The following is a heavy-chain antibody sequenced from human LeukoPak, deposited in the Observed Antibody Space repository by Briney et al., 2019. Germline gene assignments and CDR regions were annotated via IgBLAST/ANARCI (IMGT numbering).Heavy chain of an antibody. D-gene: IGHD3-10*01. Sequence: GGSLRLSCAASGLTFSSHWMHWVRQAPGKGLVWVSRINSDGSSTSYADSVKGRFTISRDNAKNTLYLQMNSLRAEDTAVYYCAREVGSGNSDRYFDYWGQGILVTVSS. CDR3: AREVGSGNSDRYFDY. CDR1: GLTFSSHW. J-gene: IGHJ4*02. CDR2: INSDGSST. V-gene: IGHV3-74*01.